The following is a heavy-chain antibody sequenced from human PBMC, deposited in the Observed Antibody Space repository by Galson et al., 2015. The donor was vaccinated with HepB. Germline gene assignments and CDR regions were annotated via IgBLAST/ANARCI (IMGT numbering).Heavy chain of an antibody. V-gene: IGHV1-18*01. CDR3: ARVGGTPGPRYCSSTSCYTFDY. CDR2: ISVYTGNT. Sequence: SAKHPHRVWGFILTRDGMSWFAQAAARGLGWMGWISVYTGNTNYAQNLQGGVTMTTDTSTSTAYMELRSLRSDDTAVYYCARVGGTPGPRYCSSTSCYTFDYWGQGTLVTVSS. J-gene: IGHJ4*02. D-gene: IGHD2-2*02. CDR1: GFILTRDG.